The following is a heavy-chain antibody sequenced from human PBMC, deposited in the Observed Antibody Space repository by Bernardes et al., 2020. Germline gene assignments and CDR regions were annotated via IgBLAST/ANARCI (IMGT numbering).Heavy chain of an antibody. D-gene: IGHD2-15*01. CDR3: AKVARELCGGGTCYLDF. J-gene: IGHJ4*02. Sequence: GWSLRLSCAVSGLSLSSYAMSWVRQAPGKGLEWVSIISGSGGSTYFGDPVKGRFAISRDNSKNTVYLQMNSLRDEDTAVYYCAKVARELCGGGTCYLDFWGRGTMVTVSS. CDR1: GLSLSSYA. CDR2: ISGSGGST. V-gene: IGHV3-23*01.